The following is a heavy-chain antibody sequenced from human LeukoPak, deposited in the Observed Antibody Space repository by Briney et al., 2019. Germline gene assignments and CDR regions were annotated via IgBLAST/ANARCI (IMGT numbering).Heavy chain of an antibody. CDR2: IYYSGST. Sequence: SETLSLTCTVSGGSISSSSYYWGWIRQPPGKGLEWIGYIYYSGSTNYNPSLKSRVTISVDTSKNQFSLKLSSVTAADTAVYYCAREMTDGSFDYWGQGTLVTVSS. CDR3: AREMTDGSFDY. J-gene: IGHJ4*02. D-gene: IGHD2-21*02. CDR1: GGSISSSSYY. V-gene: IGHV4-61*01.